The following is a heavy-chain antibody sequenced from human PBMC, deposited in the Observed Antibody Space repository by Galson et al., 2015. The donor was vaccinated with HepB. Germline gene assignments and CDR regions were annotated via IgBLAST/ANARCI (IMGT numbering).Heavy chain of an antibody. CDR1: GSTFSSYA. CDR3: AKDPPDSGWWELRNDAFDI. Sequence: LRLSCAASGSTFSSYAMSWVRQAPGKGLEWVSAISGSGGSTYYADSVKGRFTISRDNSKNTLYLQMNSLRAEDTAVYYCAKDPPDSGWWELRNDAFDIWGQGTMVTVSS. V-gene: IGHV3-23*01. CDR2: ISGSGGST. D-gene: IGHD1-26*01. J-gene: IGHJ3*02.